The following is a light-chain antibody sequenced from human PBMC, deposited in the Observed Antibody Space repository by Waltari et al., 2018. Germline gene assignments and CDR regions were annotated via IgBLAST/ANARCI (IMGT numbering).Light chain of an antibody. CDR1: SSNKTTY. J-gene: IGKJ4*01. CDR2: CAS. Sequence: EIPDTQAAATRALSPRESTTSPWGAYSSNKTTYLAWYQQKPGQAPTLLIYCASSRDTGIPDRFSGSGSGTDFSLTISSLEAEDLAVYYCLQYDNSPLTFGGGTKVEIK. CDR3: LQYDNSPLT. V-gene: IGKV3-20*01.